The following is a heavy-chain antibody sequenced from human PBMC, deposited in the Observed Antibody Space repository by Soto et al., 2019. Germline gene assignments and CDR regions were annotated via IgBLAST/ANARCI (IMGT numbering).Heavy chain of an antibody. CDR2: ISYDGSNK. CDR3: ARLPGDSGYDYESYYYYYGMDV. D-gene: IGHD5-12*01. V-gene: IGHV3-30-3*01. Sequence: GSLRLSCAASGFTFSSYAMHWVRQAPGKGLEWVAVISYDGSNKYYADSVKGRFTISRDNSKNTLYLQMNSLRAEDTAVYYCARLPGDSGYDYESYYYYYGMDVWGQGT. CDR1: GFTFSSYA. J-gene: IGHJ6*02.